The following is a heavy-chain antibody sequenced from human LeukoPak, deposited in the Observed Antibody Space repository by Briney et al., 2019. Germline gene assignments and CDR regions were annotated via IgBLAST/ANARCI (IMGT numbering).Heavy chain of an antibody. CDR2: IRQDGSEK. V-gene: IGHV3-7*05. CDR3: ARVSGHYGGAFDY. CDR1: GFIFSSYW. Sequence: GGSLRLSCSASGFIFSSYWMSWVRQAPGKGLEWVANIRQDGSEKYFVDSVKGRFTISRDNAKNSMYLQMNSLRAEDTAVYYCARVSGHYGGAFDYLGQGTLVTVSS. D-gene: IGHD1-26*01. J-gene: IGHJ4*02.